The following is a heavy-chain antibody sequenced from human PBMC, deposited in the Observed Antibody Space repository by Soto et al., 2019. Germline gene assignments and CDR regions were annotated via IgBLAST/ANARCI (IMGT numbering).Heavy chain of an antibody. CDR2: INPSGGST. Sequence: ASVKVSCKASGYTFTSYYMHWVRQAPGQGLEWMGIINPSGGSTSYAQKFQGRVTMTRDTSTSTVYMELSSLRSEDTAVYYCARASVVTIRYYYYGMDVWGQGTTVTVSS. CDR3: ARASVVTIRYYYYGMDV. D-gene: IGHD2-15*01. CDR1: GYTFTSYY. J-gene: IGHJ6*02. V-gene: IGHV1-46*01.